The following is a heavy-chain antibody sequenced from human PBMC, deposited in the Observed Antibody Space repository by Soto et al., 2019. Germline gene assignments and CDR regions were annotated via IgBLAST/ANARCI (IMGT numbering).Heavy chain of an antibody. CDR3: SHRSRAAATYIFDI. V-gene: IGHV2-5*02. D-gene: IGHD6-13*01. Sequence: QITLKETGPTLVNPTQTITLTCTSSGFSLSTSGVGVGWISQPPGKALEWLAVIYWDDDMRYSPSLKSRLTITKETSRNQVVLTMTNMDPVDTATYYCSHRSRAAATYIFDIWGQGTMVTVSS. CDR1: GFSLSTSGVG. CDR2: IYWDDDM. J-gene: IGHJ3*02.